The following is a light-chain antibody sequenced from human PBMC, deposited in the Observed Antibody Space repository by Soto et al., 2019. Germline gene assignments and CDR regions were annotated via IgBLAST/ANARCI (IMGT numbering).Light chain of an antibody. CDR2: DVT. J-gene: IGLJ1*01. CDR3: CSYTGSYSYV. V-gene: IGLV2-11*01. CDR1: SSDVGDYSY. Sequence: QSALTQPHSVSGSPGQSVTISCTGTSSDVGDYSYVSWYQQHPGKAPELIIYDVTERPSGVPDRFSGSKSGNTASLTISGLQAEDEADYYCCSYTGSYSYVFGIGTKVTV.